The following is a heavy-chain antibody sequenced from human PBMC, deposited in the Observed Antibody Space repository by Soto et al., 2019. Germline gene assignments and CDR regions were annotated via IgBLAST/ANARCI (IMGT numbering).Heavy chain of an antibody. Sequence: QVQLVQSGAEVKKPGASVKVSCKASGYTFTSYYMHWVRQAPGQGLEWMGIINPSGGSTSYAQKCQGRVTMTRDTSTSTVYMELSSLRSEDTAVYYCARGDIVVVPAAMSYYYYMDVWGKGTTVTVSS. CDR2: INPSGGST. V-gene: IGHV1-46*03. CDR1: GYTFTSYY. D-gene: IGHD2-2*01. J-gene: IGHJ6*03. CDR3: ARGDIVVVPAAMSYYYYMDV.